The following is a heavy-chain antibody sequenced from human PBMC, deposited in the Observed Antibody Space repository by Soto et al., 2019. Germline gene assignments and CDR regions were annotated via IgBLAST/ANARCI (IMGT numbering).Heavy chain of an antibody. Sequence: QVQLVQSGAEVKKPGASVKVSCKASGYTFSSYGISWVRQAPGQGLEWMGWIRAYNGNTNYAQKLQGRVTMTTDTSTSTDYMKMRSLSSDDTAVYDCERDSPPFDPWGQGTLVTVSS. CDR2: IRAYNGNT. V-gene: IGHV1-18*01. CDR1: GYTFSSYG. CDR3: ERDSPPFDP. J-gene: IGHJ5*02.